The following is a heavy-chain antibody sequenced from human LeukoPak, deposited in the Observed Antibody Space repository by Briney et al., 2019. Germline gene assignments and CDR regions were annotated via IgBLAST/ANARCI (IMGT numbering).Heavy chain of an antibody. CDR1: GYTFTSYY. D-gene: IGHD2-15*01. CDR3: ARASLGYCSGGSCYYYYGMDV. CDR2: INPSGGST. V-gene: IGHV1-46*01. J-gene: IGHJ6*02. Sequence: GASMKVSCKASGYTFTSYYMHWVRQAPGQGLEWMGIINPSGGSTSYAQKFQGRVTMTRDTSTSTVYMELSSLRSEDTAVYYCARASLGYCSGGSCYYYYGMDVWGQGTTVTVSS.